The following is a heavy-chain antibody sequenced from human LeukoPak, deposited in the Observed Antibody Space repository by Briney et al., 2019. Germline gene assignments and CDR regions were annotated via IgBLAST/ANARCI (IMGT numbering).Heavy chain of an antibody. J-gene: IGHJ4*02. Sequence: SETLSLTCAVYGGSFSGYYWSWIRQPPGKGLEWIGEINHSGSTNYNPSLKSRVTISVNTSKNQFSLKLSSVTAADTAVYYCARAQRGYSYGYPAYDYWGQGTLVTVSS. CDR2: INHSGST. D-gene: IGHD5-18*01. CDR3: ARAQRGYSYGYPAYDY. V-gene: IGHV4-34*01. CDR1: GGSFSGYY.